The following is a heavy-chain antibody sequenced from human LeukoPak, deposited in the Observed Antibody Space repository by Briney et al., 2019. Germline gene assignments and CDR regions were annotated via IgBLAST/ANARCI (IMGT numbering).Heavy chain of an antibody. J-gene: IGHJ5*02. D-gene: IGHD6-6*01. CDR1: GGSISSYY. CDR2: INHSGST. Sequence: SETLSLTCTVSGGSISSYYWSWIRQPPGKGLEWIGEINHSGSTNYNPSLKSRVTISVDTSKNQFSLKLSSVTAADTAVYYCARGRSIAARYSWFDPWGQGTLVTVSS. CDR3: ARGRSIAARYSWFDP. V-gene: IGHV4-34*01.